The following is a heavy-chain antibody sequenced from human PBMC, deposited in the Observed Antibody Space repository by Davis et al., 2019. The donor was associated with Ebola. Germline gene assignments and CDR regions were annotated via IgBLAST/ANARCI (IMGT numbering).Heavy chain of an antibody. V-gene: IGHV5-51*01. J-gene: IGHJ6*02. CDR1: YRLTSHW. Sequence: ESPKTLLNGFWYRLTSHWLAWVRHLPRTGLEWLRIIYPGDSDTRYSPSFQGQVTISADKSISTAYLQWSSLKASDTAMYYCARQVYYYYGMDVWGQGTTVTVSS. CDR3: ARQVYYYYGMDV. CDR2: IYPGDSDT.